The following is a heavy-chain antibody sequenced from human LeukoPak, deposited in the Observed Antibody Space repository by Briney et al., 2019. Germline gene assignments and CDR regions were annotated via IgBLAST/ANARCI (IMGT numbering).Heavy chain of an antibody. CDR1: GGSLSSSSYY. CDR3: ARTKLEYSSSWGGKYFDY. D-gene: IGHD6-6*01. Sequence: SETLSLTCTVSGGSLSSSSYYWGWIRQPPGRGLEWNGSMYYSGSTYYNPSLKSRVTISVDTSKNQFSLNLSSVTAADTAVYYCARTKLEYSSSWGGKYFDYWGQGTLVTVSS. V-gene: IGHV4-39*01. J-gene: IGHJ4*02. CDR2: MYYSGST.